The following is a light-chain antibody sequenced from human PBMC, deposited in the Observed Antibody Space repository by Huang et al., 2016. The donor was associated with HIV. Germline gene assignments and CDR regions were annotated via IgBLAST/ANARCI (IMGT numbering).Light chain of an antibody. CDR1: QNINNY. CDR2: GAS. J-gene: IGKJ4*01. CDR3: QQSHSTPLT. Sequence: DIQMTQSPSSLSASVGDRVTITCRASQNINNYLNWYQQKLGRAPKLLIYGASNVHSGVPSRFSGSGSGTDFTLTISSLQPEDFATYFCQQSHSTPLTFGGGTKVEIK. V-gene: IGKV1-39*01.